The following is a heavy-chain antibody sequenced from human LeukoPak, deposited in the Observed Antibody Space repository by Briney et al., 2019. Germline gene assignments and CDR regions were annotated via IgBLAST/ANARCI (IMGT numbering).Heavy chain of an antibody. CDR1: GFTFSSYE. CDR2: ISSSGSTI. Sequence: GGSLRLSCAASGFTFSSYEMNWVRQAPVKGLEWVSYISSSGSTIYYADSVKGRFTISRDNAKNSLYLQMNSLRAEDTAVYYCARAEYSSGWYDYWGQGTLVTVSS. CDR3: ARAEYSSGWYDY. J-gene: IGHJ4*02. D-gene: IGHD6-19*01. V-gene: IGHV3-48*03.